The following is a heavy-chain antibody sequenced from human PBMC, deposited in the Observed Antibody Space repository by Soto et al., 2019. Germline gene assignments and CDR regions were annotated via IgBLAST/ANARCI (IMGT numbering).Heavy chain of an antibody. J-gene: IGHJ4*02. CDR2: ISGGIGST. CDR1: GFSFGTYA. V-gene: IGHV3-23*01. Sequence: GGSLRLSCVASGFSFGTYAMTWVRQVPGKGLEWVSTISGGIGSTFYADSVKGRFTISRDISKKMLFLHMNGLRGEDTGTYYCAKRAARYFDYWGQGTRVTVSS. CDR3: AKRAARYFDY.